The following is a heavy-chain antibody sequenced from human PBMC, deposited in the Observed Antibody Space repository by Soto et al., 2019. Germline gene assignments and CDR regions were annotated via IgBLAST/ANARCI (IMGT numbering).Heavy chain of an antibody. CDR3: AKDVVIRYFDWFDY. CDR2: ISSSGGST. J-gene: IGHJ4*02. Sequence: EVKLLESGGGLVQSGGSLRLSCAGSGFTFGRYALSWVRQAPGKGLEWVSTISSSGGSTWYEDSVKGRFTISRDNSGSTVYLQMNSLTAEETAVYYCAKDVVIRYFDWFDYWGQGTLVTVSS. D-gene: IGHD3-9*01. CDR1: GFTFGRYA. V-gene: IGHV3-23*01.